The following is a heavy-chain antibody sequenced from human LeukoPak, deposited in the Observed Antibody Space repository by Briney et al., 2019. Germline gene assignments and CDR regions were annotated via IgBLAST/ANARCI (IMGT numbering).Heavy chain of an antibody. Sequence: ASVKVSYKTSGYTFSSYDINWVRQATGQGLEWMGWMNPNSGNTGYAQNFQGRVTMTRNPSISTAYMELSSLRSEDTAVYYCAREPLDGEGATIFDFWGQGTLVTVSS. CDR2: MNPNSGNT. J-gene: IGHJ4*02. V-gene: IGHV1-8*01. CDR1: GYTFSSYD. D-gene: IGHD1-26*01. CDR3: AREPLDGEGATIFDF.